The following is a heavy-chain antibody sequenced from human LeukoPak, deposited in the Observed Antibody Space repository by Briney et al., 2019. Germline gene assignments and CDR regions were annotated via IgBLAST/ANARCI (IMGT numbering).Heavy chain of an antibody. J-gene: IGHJ6*04. CDR2: ISSSGSTI. V-gene: IGHV3-48*03. Sequence: SXXAXGFTFSNYEMNWVRQAPGKGLEWVSYISSSGSTIYYGDSVKGRFTISRDNAKNSLYLQMNSLRAEDTAVYYXXEXXIXXXXXVWGKXXTVTISS. CDR1: GFTFSNYE. CDR3: XEXXIXXXXXV.